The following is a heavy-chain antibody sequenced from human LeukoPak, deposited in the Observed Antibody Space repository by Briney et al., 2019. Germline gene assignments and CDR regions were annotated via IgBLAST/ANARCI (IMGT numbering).Heavy chain of an antibody. J-gene: IGHJ4*02. CDR1: GGTFSSYA. V-gene: IGHV1-69*04. CDR2: IIPILGIA. CDR3: ARPKYSSGYYFDY. D-gene: IGHD6-19*01. Sequence: SVKVSCKASGGTFSSYAISWVRQAPGQGLEWMGRIIPILGIAYYAQKFQGRVTITADKSTSTAYMELSSLRSEDTAVYYCARPKYSSGYYFDYWGQGTLVTVSS.